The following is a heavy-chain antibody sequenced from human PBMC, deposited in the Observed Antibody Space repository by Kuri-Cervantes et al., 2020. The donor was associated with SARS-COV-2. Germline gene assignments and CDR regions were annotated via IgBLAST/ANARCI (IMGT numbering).Heavy chain of an antibody. CDR1: GGTFSTAI. D-gene: IGHD2-21*01. Sequence: SVKVSCKPSGGTFSTAIISWVRQGPGQGLEWMGGIMPALGMPNYAQKFRDRVTITADTSTATAFLELSGLRSEDTAVYYCARGGDYDPWGQGTLVTVSS. CDR3: ARGGDYDP. CDR2: IMPALGMP. V-gene: IGHV1-69*10. J-gene: IGHJ5*02.